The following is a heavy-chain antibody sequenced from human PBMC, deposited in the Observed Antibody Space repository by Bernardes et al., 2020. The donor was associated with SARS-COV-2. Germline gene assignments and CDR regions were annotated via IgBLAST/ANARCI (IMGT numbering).Heavy chain of an antibody. J-gene: IGHJ4*02. CDR1: GFTFRTSC. D-gene: IGHD1-26*01. CDR3: ARGGNYYLDY. Sequence: WGTLRLSCAASGFTFRTSCMHWVRQAPGKGLVWVSRIDCAATTRNYADAVKGRFTVSRDNAKNTLYLQMDSLTDEDAAFYYCARGGNYYLDYWGQGTLVTVSS. V-gene: IGHV3-74*01. CDR2: IDCAATTR.